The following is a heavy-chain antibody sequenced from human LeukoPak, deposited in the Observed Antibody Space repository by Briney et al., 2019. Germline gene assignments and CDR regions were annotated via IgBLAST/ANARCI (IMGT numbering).Heavy chain of an antibody. J-gene: IGHJ4*02. D-gene: IGHD6-19*01. Sequence: ASVKVSCKASGYTFTGYYMHWVRQAPGQGLGWMGWISAYNGNTNYAQNLQGRVTMTTDTSTSTAYMELRSLRSDDTAVYYCARVWASIAVAGHDYWGQGTLVTVSS. CDR3: ARVWASIAVAGHDY. V-gene: IGHV1-18*04. CDR2: ISAYNGNT. CDR1: GYTFTGYY.